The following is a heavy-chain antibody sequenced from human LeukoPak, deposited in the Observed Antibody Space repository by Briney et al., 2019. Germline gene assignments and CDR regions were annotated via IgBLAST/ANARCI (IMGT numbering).Heavy chain of an antibody. V-gene: IGHV7-4-1*02. J-gene: IGHJ3*02. CDR2: INTNTGDP. CDR1: GYTFTNYA. Sequence: ASVKVSCKASGYTFTNYAINWVRQAPGQGLEWMGWINTNTGDPTYAQGFTGRFVFSLDTSVSTAYLQISSLKAEDTAVYYCAGPLYPSYDPDEAFDIWGQGTMVTVSS. D-gene: IGHD3-3*01. CDR3: AGPLYPSYDPDEAFDI.